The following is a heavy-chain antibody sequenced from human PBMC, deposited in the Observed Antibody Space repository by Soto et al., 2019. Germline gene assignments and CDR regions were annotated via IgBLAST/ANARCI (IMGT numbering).Heavy chain of an antibody. CDR3: ARAPYTSSWKFDY. D-gene: IGHD6-13*01. CDR2: IYYSGST. CDR1: GGSISTYY. Sequence: SETLSLTCTVSGGSISTYYWSWIRQPPGKGLEWIGHIYYSGSTNYNPSLKSRVTMLVDTSKNQFSLKLTSVTAADTAVYYCARAPYTSSWKFDYWGQGTLVTVSS. J-gene: IGHJ4*02. V-gene: IGHV4-59*01.